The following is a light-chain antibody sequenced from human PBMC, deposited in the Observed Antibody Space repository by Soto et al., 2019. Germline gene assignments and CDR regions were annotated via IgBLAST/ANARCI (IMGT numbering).Light chain of an antibody. CDR1: SSDVGSYNR. CDR2: EVS. CDR3: SSLTRSDTWV. J-gene: IGLJ3*02. V-gene: IGLV2-14*02. Sequence: QSALTQPASVSGSPGQSITISCTGGSSDVGSYNRVSWYRQHPGKAPQLIIYEVSNRPSGVSNRFSGSKSGNTASLTISGIQAEDDADYFCSSLTRSDTWVIGGGTKLTVL.